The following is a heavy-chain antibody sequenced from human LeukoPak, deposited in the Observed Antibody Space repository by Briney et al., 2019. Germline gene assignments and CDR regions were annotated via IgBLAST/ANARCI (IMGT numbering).Heavy chain of an antibody. CDR1: GYTFTGYY. CDR2: INPSGGST. D-gene: IGHD7-27*01. V-gene: IGHV1-46*01. CDR3: ARDHWGAFDI. J-gene: IGHJ3*02. Sequence: GASVKVSCKASGYTFTGYYMHWVRQAPGQGLEWMGIINPSGGSTSYAQKLQGRVTMTTDASTSTAYMELRSLRSDDTAVYYCARDHWGAFDIWGQGTMVTVSS.